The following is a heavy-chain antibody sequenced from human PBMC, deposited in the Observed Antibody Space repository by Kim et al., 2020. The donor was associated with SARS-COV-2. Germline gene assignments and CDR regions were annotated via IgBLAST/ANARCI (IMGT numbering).Heavy chain of an antibody. CDR3: ARPLRATSVAGAFDF. V-gene: IGHV4-39*01. J-gene: IGHJ5*01. CDR1: GGSISGSSYY. D-gene: IGHD6-19*01. Sequence: SETLSLTCTVSGGSISGSSYYWGWVRQSPGKGPEWIGSVYYSGSIYYSPSFKGRVTVSVDTSKNQFSLELSSVTAADTAEYYCARPLRATSVAGAFDFWG. CDR2: VYYSGSI.